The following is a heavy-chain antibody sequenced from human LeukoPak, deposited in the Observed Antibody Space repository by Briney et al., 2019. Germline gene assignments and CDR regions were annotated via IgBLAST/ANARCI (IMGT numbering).Heavy chain of an antibody. CDR1: GGSISNYY. J-gene: IGHJ4*02. CDR3: ARQLNYYDSSGPFDY. D-gene: IGHD3-22*01. CDR2: MYYSGSS. V-gene: IGHV4-59*12. Sequence: SETLSLTCTVSGGSISNYYWSWIRQPPGKGLEWIGYMYYSGSSKNNPSLKSRVTISVDTSKNQFSLKLSSVTAADTAVYYCARQLNYYDSSGPFDYWGQGTLVTVSS.